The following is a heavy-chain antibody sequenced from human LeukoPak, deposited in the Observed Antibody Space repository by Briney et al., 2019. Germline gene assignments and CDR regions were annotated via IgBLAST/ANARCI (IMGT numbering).Heavy chain of an antibody. Sequence: SETLSLTCTVSGGSISTYYWSWIRQPPGKGLEWIGHIYYSGSTNYNPSLKSRVTILVDTSKNQFSLRLSSVTAADTAVYYCARIALAGTKWGQGTLVTVSS. D-gene: IGHD6-19*01. V-gene: IGHV4-59*01. CDR3: ARIALAGTK. J-gene: IGHJ4*02. CDR1: GGSISTYY. CDR2: IYYSGST.